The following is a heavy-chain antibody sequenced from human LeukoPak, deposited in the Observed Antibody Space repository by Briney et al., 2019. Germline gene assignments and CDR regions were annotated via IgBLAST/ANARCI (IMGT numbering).Heavy chain of an antibody. CDR1: GFTFSSYS. Sequence: KPGGSLRLSCAASGFTFSSYSMNWVRQAPGKGLEWVSSISSSSSYIYYADSVKGRFTIPRDNAKNSLYLQMNSLRAEDTAVYYCARDPGATTGYWGQGTLVTVSS. CDR2: ISSSSSYI. V-gene: IGHV3-21*01. D-gene: IGHD1-26*01. CDR3: ARDPGATTGY. J-gene: IGHJ4*02.